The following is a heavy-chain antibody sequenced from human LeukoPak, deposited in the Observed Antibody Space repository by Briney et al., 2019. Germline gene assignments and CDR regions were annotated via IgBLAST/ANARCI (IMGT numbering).Heavy chain of an antibody. V-gene: IGHV3-53*01. CDR2: IYSGGST. CDR3: AVPSGGRLHYYYMDV. D-gene: IGHD1-26*01. Sequence: GGSLRLSCAASGFTVSSNYMSWVRQAPGKGLEWVSVIYSGGSTYYADSVKGRFTISRDNSKNTLYLQMNSLRAEDTAVYYCAVPSGGRLHYYYMDVWGKGTTVTVSS. CDR1: GFTVSSNY. J-gene: IGHJ6*03.